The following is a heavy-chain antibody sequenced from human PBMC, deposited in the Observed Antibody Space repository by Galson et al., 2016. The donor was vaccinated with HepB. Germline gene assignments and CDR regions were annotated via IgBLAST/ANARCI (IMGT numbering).Heavy chain of an antibody. D-gene: IGHD1-26*01. Sequence: SLRLSCAASGFSFSSYSMNWVRQAPGTGLEWVSYISRTSNTIYYADSVKGRFTISRDNAKNSLYLQMNSLRDEDTAVYYCAQINGGSYFGLDDWGQGTLVTVSS. CDR2: ISRTSNTI. J-gene: IGHJ4*02. V-gene: IGHV3-48*02. CDR1: GFSFSSYS. CDR3: AQINGGSYFGLDD.